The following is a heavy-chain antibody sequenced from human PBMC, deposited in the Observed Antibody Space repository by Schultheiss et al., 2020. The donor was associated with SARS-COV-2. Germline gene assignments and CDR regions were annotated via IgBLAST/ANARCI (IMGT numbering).Heavy chain of an antibody. V-gene: IGHV3-33*01. Sequence: GGSLRLSCAASGFTFSSYGMHWVRQAPGKGLEWVAVIWFDGSNKYYADSVKGRFTISRDNSKNTLYLQMNSLRAEDTAVYYCARIFYGSGSYYKEDYYYGMDVWGQGTTVTVSS. CDR3: ARIFYGSGSYYKEDYYYGMDV. J-gene: IGHJ6*02. CDR1: GFTFSSYG. D-gene: IGHD3-10*01. CDR2: IWFDGSNK.